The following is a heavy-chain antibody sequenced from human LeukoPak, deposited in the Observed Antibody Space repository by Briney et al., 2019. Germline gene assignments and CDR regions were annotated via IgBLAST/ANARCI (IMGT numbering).Heavy chain of an antibody. CDR1: GYSISSGYY. CDR2: IFHSGST. J-gene: IGHJ4*02. Sequence: PSETLSLTCAVSGYSISSGYYWGWIRQPPGKGLEWIGSIFHSGSTYYNPSLRSRVTISVDTSKNQFSLKLSSVTAADTAVYYCARHRYDFWSGNDYWGQGTLVTVSS. CDR3: ARHRYDFWSGNDY. D-gene: IGHD3-3*01. V-gene: IGHV4-38-2*01.